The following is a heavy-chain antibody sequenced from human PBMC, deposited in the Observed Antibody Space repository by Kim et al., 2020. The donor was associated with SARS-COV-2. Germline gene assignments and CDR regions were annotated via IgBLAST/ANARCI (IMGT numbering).Heavy chain of an antibody. Sequence: NDNPSLKSRVTISVDTSKNQFSLKLSSVTAADTAVYYCARGLLLAAASDYWGQGTLVTVSS. V-gene: IGHV4-34*01. D-gene: IGHD6-13*01. J-gene: IGHJ4*02. CDR3: ARGLLLAAASDY.